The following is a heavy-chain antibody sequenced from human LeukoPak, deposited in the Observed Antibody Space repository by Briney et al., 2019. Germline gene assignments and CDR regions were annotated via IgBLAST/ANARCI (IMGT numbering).Heavy chain of an antibody. V-gene: IGHV3-21*01. J-gene: IGHJ4*02. CDR1: GFTFSSYW. D-gene: IGHD4-23*01. Sequence: MSGGSLRLSCAASGFTFSSYWMNWVRQAPGKGLEWVSSIGSSSSYIYYADSVKGRFTISRDNAKNSLYLQMNSLRAEDTAVYYCAREGSGVNYFDYWGQGTLVTVSS. CDR3: AREGSGVNYFDY. CDR2: IGSSSSYI.